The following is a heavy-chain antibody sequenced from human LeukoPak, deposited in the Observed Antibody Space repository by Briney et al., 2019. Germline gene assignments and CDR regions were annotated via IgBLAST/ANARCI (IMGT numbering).Heavy chain of an antibody. Sequence: SETLSLTCTVSGASIGTSIYYWAWLRQAPGRGLEWIGNVYKSGSTYYNPSLKSRVMISVDTSKNQFSLKLSSVTAADTAVYYCARGARVSIDYWGQGTLVTVSS. D-gene: IGHD4-11*01. CDR2: VYKSGST. CDR3: ARGARVSIDY. CDR1: GASIGTSIYY. J-gene: IGHJ4*02. V-gene: IGHV4-39*07.